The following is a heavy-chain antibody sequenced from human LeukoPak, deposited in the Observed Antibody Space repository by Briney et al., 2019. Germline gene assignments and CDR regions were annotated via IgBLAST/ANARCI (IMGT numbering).Heavy chain of an antibody. Sequence: SETLSPTCSVSDGSIGSSAYYWGWIRQPPGKGLEWIGSIYYSGSTNYNASLSSRLSISVDTSKNHFSLTLTSVTAADTAVYYCARGETQYLDYWGQGALVTVSS. V-gene: IGHV4-39*07. J-gene: IGHJ4*02. CDR3: ARGETQYLDY. D-gene: IGHD5-24*01. CDR1: DGSIGSSAYY. CDR2: IYYSGST.